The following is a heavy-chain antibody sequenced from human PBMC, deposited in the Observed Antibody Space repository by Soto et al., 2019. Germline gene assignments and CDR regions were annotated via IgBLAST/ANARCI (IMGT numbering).Heavy chain of an antibody. J-gene: IGHJ3*02. CDR3: ARGRTGELSSLDAFDI. V-gene: IGHV1-69*02. Sequence: QVQLVQSGAEVKKPGSSVKVSCKASGGTFSSYTISWVRQAPGQGLEWMGRIIPILGIANYAQKFQGRVTITADKSTSTAYMELSSLRSEDTAVYYCARGRTGELSSLDAFDIWGQGTMVTVSS. CDR2: IIPILGIA. D-gene: IGHD3-16*02. CDR1: GGTFSSYT.